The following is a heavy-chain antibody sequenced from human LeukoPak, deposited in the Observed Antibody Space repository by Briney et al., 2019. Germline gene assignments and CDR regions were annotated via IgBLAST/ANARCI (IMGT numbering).Heavy chain of an antibody. CDR3: AKAMSTDHYDSRGFYRVDFDS. CDR2: LTNSGGSGGVT. J-gene: IGHJ4*02. V-gene: IGHV3-23*01. D-gene: IGHD3-22*01. CDR1: GFTFSTYA. Sequence: GGSLRLSCAASGFTFSTYAMSWVRQAPGKGLEWVSALTNSGGSGGVTYYADSVKGRFIISRDNSKSTLYLQLSSLRAEDTAVYYCAKAMSTDHYDSRGFYRVDFDSWGQGTPVTVSS.